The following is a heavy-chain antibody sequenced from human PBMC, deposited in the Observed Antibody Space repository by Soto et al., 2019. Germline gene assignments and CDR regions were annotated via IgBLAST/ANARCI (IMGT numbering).Heavy chain of an antibody. J-gene: IGHJ4*02. CDR3: AKETYSGPLDY. Sequence: QVQLVESGGGVVQPGRSLRLSCAASGFTFSSYGMHWVRQAPGKGLEWVAVISYDGSNKYYADSVKGRFTISRDNSKNTLYLQMNSLRAEDTAVDYCAKETYSGPLDYWGQGTLDTVSS. CDR2: ISYDGSNK. D-gene: IGHD2-15*01. V-gene: IGHV3-30*18. CDR1: GFTFSSYG.